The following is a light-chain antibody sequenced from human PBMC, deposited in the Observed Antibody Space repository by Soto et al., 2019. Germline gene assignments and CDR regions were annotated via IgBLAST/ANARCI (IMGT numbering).Light chain of an antibody. Sequence: QSALTQPASVSGSPGQSITISCTGTSSDVGAYNYVSWYQQHPGKAPKLMIYDVNIRPSGVSNRFSGSKSGNTASLTFSGLQAEDEADYYCTSWTTSTTMKFGGGTKLTVL. CDR1: SSDVGAYNY. CDR3: TSWTTSTTMK. J-gene: IGLJ2*01. CDR2: DVN. V-gene: IGLV2-14*01.